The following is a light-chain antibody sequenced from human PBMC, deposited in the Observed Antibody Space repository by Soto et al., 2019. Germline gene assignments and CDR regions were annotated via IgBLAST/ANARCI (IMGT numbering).Light chain of an antibody. CDR3: QQYNSYST. Sequence: DIPMTQSPSTLSASVGDRVTITCRASQSVSSWLAWYQQKPGKAPNLLIYDASSLESGVPSRFSGSGSDTEFTLTIHSLHPDDFATYYCQQYNSYSTFGQGTKVEIK. V-gene: IGKV1-5*01. J-gene: IGKJ1*01. CDR2: DAS. CDR1: QSVSSW.